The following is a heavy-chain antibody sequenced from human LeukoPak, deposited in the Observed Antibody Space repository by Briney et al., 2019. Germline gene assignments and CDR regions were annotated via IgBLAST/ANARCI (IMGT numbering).Heavy chain of an antibody. CDR1: GFTFSSYG. J-gene: IGHJ4*02. Sequence: PGRSLRLSCAASGFTFSSYGMHWVRQAPDKGLEWVALISFDGSNKYYADSVKGRFTISRDNSKNTLYPQMNSLRAEDAAVYYYAKDPMPVSLSIMGDWGQGTLVTVSS. V-gene: IGHV3-30*18. CDR3: AKDPMPVSLSIMGD. CDR2: ISFDGSNK. D-gene: IGHD2-2*01.